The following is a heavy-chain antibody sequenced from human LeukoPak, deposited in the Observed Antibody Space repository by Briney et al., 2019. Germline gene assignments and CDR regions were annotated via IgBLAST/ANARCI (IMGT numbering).Heavy chain of an antibody. CDR3: ATSAARAIES. D-gene: IGHD6-25*01. CDR1: GFTFSSYW. CDR2: IKQDGSEK. V-gene: IGHV3-7*01. J-gene: IGHJ4*02. Sequence: GGSLRLSCAASGFTFSSYWMSWVRQAPGKGLECVANIKQDGSEKYYVDSVRGRFTLSRDNTKNSLYLQMNSLRVEDTAVYYCATSAARAIESWGQGTLVTVSS.